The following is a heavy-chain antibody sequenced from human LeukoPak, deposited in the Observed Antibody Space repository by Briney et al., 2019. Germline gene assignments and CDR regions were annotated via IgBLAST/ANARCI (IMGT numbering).Heavy chain of an antibody. CDR1: GFTFSSYS. V-gene: IGHV3-23*01. J-gene: IGHJ3*02. Sequence: PGGSLRLSCAASGFTFSSYSMNWVRQAPGKGLEWVSAISGSGGSTYYADSVKGRFTISRDNSKNTLYLQMNSLRAEDTAVYYCAKPTFGGVIVDAFDIWGQGTMVTVSS. D-gene: IGHD3-16*02. CDR3: AKPTFGGVIVDAFDI. CDR2: ISGSGGST.